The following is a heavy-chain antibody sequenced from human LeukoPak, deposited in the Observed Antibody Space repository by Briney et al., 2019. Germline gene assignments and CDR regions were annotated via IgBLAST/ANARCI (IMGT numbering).Heavy chain of an antibody. V-gene: IGHV3-74*01. CDR1: GFTFNNNW. D-gene: IGHD3-10*01. CDR3: ARDLSFGAPYNWFDP. Sequence: GGSLRLSCVASGFTFNNNWMHWVRQAPGKGLVWVSRIHNDGSTTSYADSVKGRFTISRDNAKNTLYLQMNNLRAEDTAVYYCARDLSFGAPYNWFDPWGQGTLVTVSS. J-gene: IGHJ5*02. CDR2: IHNDGSTT.